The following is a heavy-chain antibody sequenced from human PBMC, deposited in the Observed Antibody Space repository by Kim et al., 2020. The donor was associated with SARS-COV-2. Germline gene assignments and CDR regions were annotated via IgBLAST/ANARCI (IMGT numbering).Heavy chain of an antibody. Sequence: GGSLRLSCAASGFTFSSYWMSWVRQAPGKGLEWVANIKQDGSEKYYVDSVKGRFTISRDNAKNSLYLQMNSLRAEDTAVYYCARVHRNYYDSSGYNDYWGQGTLVTVSS. CDR2: IKQDGSEK. V-gene: IGHV3-7*03. CDR3: ARVHRNYYDSSGYNDY. CDR1: GFTFSSYW. D-gene: IGHD3-22*01. J-gene: IGHJ4*02.